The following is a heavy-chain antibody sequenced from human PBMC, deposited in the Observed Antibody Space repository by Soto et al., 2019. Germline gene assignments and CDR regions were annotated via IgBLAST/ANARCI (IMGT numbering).Heavy chain of an antibody. CDR1: GYTFTSYA. CDR2: INAGNGNT. D-gene: IGHD2-2*02. V-gene: IGHV1-3*01. J-gene: IGHJ6*02. Sequence: ASVKVSCKASGYTFTSYAMHWVRQAPGQRLEWMGWINAGNGNTKYSQKFQGRVTITRDTSASTAYMELSSLRSEDTAVYCCARMGVVPAAIRYYYYGMDVWGQGTTVTVSS. CDR3: ARMGVVPAAIRYYYYGMDV.